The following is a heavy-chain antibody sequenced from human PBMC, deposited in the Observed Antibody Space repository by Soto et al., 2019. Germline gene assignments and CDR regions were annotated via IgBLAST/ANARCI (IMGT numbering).Heavy chain of an antibody. CDR2: IKSKTDGGTT. J-gene: IGHJ6*02. CDR3: TTDPHYYYGMDV. CDR1: GFTFSNAL. Sequence: GGSLRLSCAASGFTFSNALMSWVRQAPGKGLEWVGRIKSKTDGGTTDYAAPVKGRFTISRDDSKNTLYLQMNSLKTEDTAVYYCTTDPHYYYGMDVWGQGTTVTVSS. V-gene: IGHV3-15*01.